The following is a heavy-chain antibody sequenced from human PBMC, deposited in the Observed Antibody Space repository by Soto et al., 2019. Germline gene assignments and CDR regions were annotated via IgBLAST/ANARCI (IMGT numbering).Heavy chain of an antibody. CDR2: SGTSRKYT. V-gene: IGHV3-48*02. CDR1: GYFLSDYS. Sequence: GGSLRLSCEASGYFLSDYSMNWVRQAPGKGLEWISYSGTSRKYTFYSDSVRGRFTISRDDAKNSLYLQLNSLRDEDTAVYYCVRDYDWAFDIWGQGTMVTVSS. J-gene: IGHJ3*02. D-gene: IGHD1-1*01. CDR3: VRDYDWAFDI.